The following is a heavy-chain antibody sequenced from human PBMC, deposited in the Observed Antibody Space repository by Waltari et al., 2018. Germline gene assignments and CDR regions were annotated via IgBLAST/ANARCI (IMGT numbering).Heavy chain of an antibody. CDR2: ISSSSSTI. V-gene: IGHV3-48*04. CDR3: ARAGGNYYGSGSYYGGHY. Sequence: EVQLVESGGGLVQPGGSLRLSCAASGFTFSSYSMHWVRQAPGKGLEWVSYISSSSSTIYYADSVKGRFTISRDNAKNSLYLQMNSLRAEDTAVYYCARAGGNYYGSGSYYGGHYWGQGTLVTVSS. J-gene: IGHJ4*02. CDR1: GFTFSSYS. D-gene: IGHD3-10*01.